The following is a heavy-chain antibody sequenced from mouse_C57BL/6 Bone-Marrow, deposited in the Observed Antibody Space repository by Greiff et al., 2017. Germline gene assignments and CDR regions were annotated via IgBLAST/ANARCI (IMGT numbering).Heavy chain of an antibody. J-gene: IGHJ3*01. D-gene: IGHD2-3*01. CDR2: IYPGDGDT. CDR3: ARSNDGYYPFAY. Sequence: QVHVKQSGAELVKPGASVKISCKASGYAFSSYWMNWVKQRPGKGLEWIGQIYPGDGDTNYNGKFKGKATLTADKSSSTAYMQLSSLTSEDSAVYFCARSNDGYYPFAYWGQGTLVTVSA. CDR1: GYAFSSYW. V-gene: IGHV1-80*01.